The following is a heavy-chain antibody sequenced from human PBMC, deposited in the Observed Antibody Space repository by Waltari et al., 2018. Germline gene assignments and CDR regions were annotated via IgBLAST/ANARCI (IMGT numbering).Heavy chain of an antibody. V-gene: IGHV5-51*03. D-gene: IGHD6-19*01. CDR2: IYPGDSYT. CDR3: ARRRGSGWYELYFDY. Sequence: EVQLVQSGAEVKKPGESLKISCKGSGYSFTSYWIGWVRQMPGKGLEWMGIIYPGDSYTGYSPSFQGQVTISADKSISTAYLQWSSLKASDTAMYYCARRRGSGWYELYFDYWGQGTLVTVSS. CDR1: GYSFTSYW. J-gene: IGHJ4*02.